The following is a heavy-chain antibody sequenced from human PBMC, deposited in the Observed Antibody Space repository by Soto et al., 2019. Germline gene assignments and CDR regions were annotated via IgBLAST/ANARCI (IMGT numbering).Heavy chain of an antibody. D-gene: IGHD3-10*01. CDR1: GYSFTSYW. J-gene: IGHJ5*02. CDR3: ARRNSAIGNWFDP. V-gene: IGHV5-51*01. CDR2: IYPGDSDT. Sequence: PGESLKISCKGSGYSFTSYWIGWVRQMPGKGLEWMGIIYPGDSDTRYSPSFQGQVTISADKSIRTAYLQWSSLKASDTAMYYCARRNSAIGNWFDPWGQGTLVTVSS.